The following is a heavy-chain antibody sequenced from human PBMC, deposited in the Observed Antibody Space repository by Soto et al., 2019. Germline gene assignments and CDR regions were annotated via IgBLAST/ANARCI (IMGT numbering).Heavy chain of an antibody. Sequence: GGALRLSCSASGFTFSSYPMSWVSQAPGKGLGCVSAISGSGGSTYYADSVKGRFTISRDNSKNTLYLQMNSLRAEDTAVYCCAKSKGPDHYYGMDVWGQGTTV. V-gene: IGHV3-23*01. CDR3: AKSKGPDHYYGMDV. J-gene: IGHJ6*02. CDR2: ISGSGGST. CDR1: GFTFSSYP.